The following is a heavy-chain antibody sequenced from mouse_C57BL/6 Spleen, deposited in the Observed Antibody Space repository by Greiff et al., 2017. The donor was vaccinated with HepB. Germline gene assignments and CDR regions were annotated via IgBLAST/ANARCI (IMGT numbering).Heavy chain of an antibody. D-gene: IGHD2-4*01. V-gene: IGHV1-18*01. CDR2: INPNNGGT. CDR3: ARSPYDYDGDAMDY. CDR1: GYTFTDYN. J-gene: IGHJ4*01. Sequence: EVQLQQSGPELVKPGASVKIPCKASGYTFTDYNMDWVKQSHGKSLEWIGDINPNNGGTIYNQKFKGKATLTVDKSSSTAYMELRSLTSEDTAVYYCARSPYDYDGDAMDYWGQGTSVTVSS.